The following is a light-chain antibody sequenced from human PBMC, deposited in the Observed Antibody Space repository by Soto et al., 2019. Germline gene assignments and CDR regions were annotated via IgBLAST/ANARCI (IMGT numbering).Light chain of an antibody. V-gene: IGKV3-11*01. Sequence: PGASATLPCRASQSVNSRLAWYQHKPGQAPRLLISGASNRASGIPARFSAWGSGTDFTLTISRVDPADFAFYYCQQYFTSPMTFAQGTLLAIK. CDR2: GAS. J-gene: IGKJ5*01. CDR3: QQYFTSPMT. CDR1: QSVNSR.